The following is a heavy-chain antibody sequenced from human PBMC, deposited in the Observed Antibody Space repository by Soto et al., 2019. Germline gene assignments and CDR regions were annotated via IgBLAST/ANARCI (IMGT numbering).Heavy chain of an antibody. Sequence: SETLSLTCTVSGGSISSGDYYWSWIRQPPGKGLEWIGYIYYSGSTYYNPSLKSRVTISVDTSKNQFSLKLSSVTAADTAVYYCARARIPGYCSGGSCYPEIHDLFDPWGQGTLVTVSS. J-gene: IGHJ5*02. CDR2: IYYSGST. CDR3: ARARIPGYCSGGSCYPEIHDLFDP. V-gene: IGHV4-30-4*01. D-gene: IGHD2-15*01. CDR1: GGSISSGDYY.